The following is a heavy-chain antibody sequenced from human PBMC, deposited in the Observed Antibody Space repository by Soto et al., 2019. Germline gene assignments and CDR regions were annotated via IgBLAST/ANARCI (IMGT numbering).Heavy chain of an antibody. CDR2: ISGSGGST. D-gene: IGHD2-2*01. V-gene: IGHV3-23*01. Sequence: EVQLLESGGGLVQPGGSLRLSCAASGFTFSSYAMSWVRQAPGKGLEWVSAISGSGGSTYYADSVKGRFTISRDNSKNTLYLQMNSLRAEDTAVYYCAKGRDIVVVPAAIADYWGQGTLVTVSS. J-gene: IGHJ4*02. CDR3: AKGRDIVVVPAAIADY. CDR1: GFTFSSYA.